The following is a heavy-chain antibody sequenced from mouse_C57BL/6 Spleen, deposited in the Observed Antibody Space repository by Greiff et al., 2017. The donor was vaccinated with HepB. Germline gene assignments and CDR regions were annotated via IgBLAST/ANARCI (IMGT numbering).Heavy chain of an antibody. V-gene: IGHV4-1*01. CDR3: ARQNYYGSSLGAMDY. D-gene: IGHD1-1*01. CDR1: GIDFSRYW. J-gene: IGHJ4*01. Sequence: EVKLMESGGGLVQPGGSLKLSCAASGIDFSRYWMSWVRRAPGKGLEWIGEINPDSSTINYAPSLKDKFIISRDNAKNTLYLQMSKVRSEDTALYYCARQNYYGSSLGAMDYWGQGTSVTVSS. CDR2: INPDSSTI.